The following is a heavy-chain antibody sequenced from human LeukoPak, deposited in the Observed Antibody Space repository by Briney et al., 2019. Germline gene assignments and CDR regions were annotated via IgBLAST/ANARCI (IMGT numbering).Heavy chain of an antibody. V-gene: IGHV3-72*01. CDR3: VRGYNGFDS. J-gene: IGHJ5*01. CDR2: SRPKARSYTT. D-gene: IGHD2-15*01. CDR1: GFTFSDHY. Sequence: GGSLRLSCAASGFTFSDHYMDWVRQTPGKWLEWVARSRPKARSYTTEYAASVKDRFTISRDESKNSLYLQMTSLKTGDTAVYYCVRGYNGFDSWGQGTLVTVSS.